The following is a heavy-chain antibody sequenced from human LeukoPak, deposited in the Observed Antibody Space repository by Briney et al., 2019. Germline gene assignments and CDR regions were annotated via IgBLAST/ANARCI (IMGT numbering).Heavy chain of an antibody. CDR2: ISSNSKYT. CDR1: GFIFSAYF. D-gene: IGHD2-8*01. J-gene: IGHJ4*02. CDR3: ARDNGNKYYFDY. Sequence: GGSLRLACAASGFIFSAYFMSWISPAPGKELEWISYISSNSKYTKYAVSVKGRFTISRDNGKKSLDLQMNSLRAEDTAVYYCARDNGNKYYFDYWGQRALVTVAT. V-gene: IGHV3-11*05.